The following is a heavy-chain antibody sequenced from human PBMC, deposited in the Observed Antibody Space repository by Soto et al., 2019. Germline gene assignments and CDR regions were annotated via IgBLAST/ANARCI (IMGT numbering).Heavy chain of an antibody. CDR2: FDPEDGET. V-gene: IGHV1-24*01. J-gene: IGHJ4*02. D-gene: IGHD3-10*01. CDR1: GYTLTELS. Sequence: ASVKVSCKVSGYTLTELSMHWVRQAPGKGFEWMGGFDPEDGETIYAQKFQGRVTMTEDTSTDTAYMELSSLRSEDTAVYYCATDRAGGFGDPSAYFDYWGQGTLVTVSS. CDR3: ATDRAGGFGDPSAYFDY.